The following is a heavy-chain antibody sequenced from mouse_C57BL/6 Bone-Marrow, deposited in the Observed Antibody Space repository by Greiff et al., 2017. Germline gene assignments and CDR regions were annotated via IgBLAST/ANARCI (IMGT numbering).Heavy chain of an antibody. CDR3: AREGMYRDWYFDV. CDR2: ICPSGSET. J-gene: IGHJ1*03. CDR1: GYTFTSYW. V-gene: IGHV1-61*01. Sequence: QVQLKQPGAELVRPGSSVKLSCKASGYTFTSYWMDWVKQSPGQGLEWIGNICPSGSETHDTQQLKDKATLTVDKSSSTVYMQLSSLTSEDSAVYYCAREGMYRDWYFDVWGTGTTVTVSS. D-gene: IGHD3-1*01.